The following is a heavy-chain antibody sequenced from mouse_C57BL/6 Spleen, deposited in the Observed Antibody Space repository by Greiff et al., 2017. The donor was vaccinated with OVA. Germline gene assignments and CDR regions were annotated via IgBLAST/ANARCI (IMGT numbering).Heavy chain of an antibody. Sequence: EVQLQQSGPELVKPGASVKISCKASGYTFTDYYMNWVKQSHGKSLEWIGDINPNNGGTSYNQKFKGKATLTVDKSSSTAYMELRSLTSEDSAVYYCARRPYYGSSYGYFDVWGTGTTVTVSS. V-gene: IGHV1-26*01. CDR1: GYTFTDYY. CDR2: INPNNGGT. CDR3: ARRPYYGSSYGYFDV. J-gene: IGHJ1*03. D-gene: IGHD1-1*01.